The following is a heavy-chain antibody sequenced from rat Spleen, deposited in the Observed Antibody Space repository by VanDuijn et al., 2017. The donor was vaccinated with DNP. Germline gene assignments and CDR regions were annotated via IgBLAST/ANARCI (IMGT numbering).Heavy chain of an antibody. CDR1: GFTFSYYG. V-gene: IGHV5-7*01. J-gene: IGHJ3*01. CDR3: AKPASYGGYWFAY. CDR2: IIYDGSST. Sequence: EVQLVGSGGGLVQSGRSLKLSCAASGFTFSYYGMAWVRQAPKKGLEWVATIIYDGSSTYYGDSVKGRFTISRDNAKSTLYLQMDSLRSEDTATYYCAKPASYGGYWFAYWGQGTLVTVSS. D-gene: IGHD1-11*01.